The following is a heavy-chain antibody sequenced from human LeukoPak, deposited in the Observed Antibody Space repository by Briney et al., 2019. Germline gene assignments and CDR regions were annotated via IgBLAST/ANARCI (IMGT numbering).Heavy chain of an antibody. V-gene: IGHV4-34*01. D-gene: IGHD6-19*01. CDR3: ARGLYSSGWHPYYFDY. CDR2: INHSGST. CDR1: GGSFSGYY. J-gene: IGHJ4*02. Sequence: SETLSLTCAVYGGSFSGYYWSWIRQPPGKGLEWIGEINHSGSTNYNPSLKSRVTISVDTSKNQFSLKLSSVTAADTAVYYCARGLYSSGWHPYYFDYWGQGTLVTVSS.